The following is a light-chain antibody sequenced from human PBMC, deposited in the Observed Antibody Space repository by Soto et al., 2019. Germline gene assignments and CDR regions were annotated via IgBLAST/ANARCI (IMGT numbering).Light chain of an antibody. CDR2: DAS. Sequence: DIQMTQSPSTLSASVGDRVTITCRASQSISSWLAWYQQKPGKAPKLLIYDASNLESGVPSRFSGSGSGTEFTLTISSLQPEDFATYYCQPASSFPRTFGGGTKVDIK. J-gene: IGKJ4*01. CDR3: QPASSFPRT. CDR1: QSISSW. V-gene: IGKV1-5*01.